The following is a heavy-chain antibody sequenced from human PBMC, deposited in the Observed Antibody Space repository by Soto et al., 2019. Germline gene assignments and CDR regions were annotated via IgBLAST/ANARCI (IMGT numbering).Heavy chain of an antibody. D-gene: IGHD6-19*01. CDR3: AKGLSGSSGSPYYFDY. J-gene: IGHJ4*02. CDR2: ISGSGGST. V-gene: IGHV3-23*01. CDR1: GFTFSSYA. Sequence: PGGSLRLSXAASGFTFSSYAMSWVRQAPGKGLEWVSAISGSGGSTYYADSVKGRFTISRDNSKNTLYLQMNSLRAEDTAVYYCAKGLSGSSGSPYYFDYWGQGTLVTVSS.